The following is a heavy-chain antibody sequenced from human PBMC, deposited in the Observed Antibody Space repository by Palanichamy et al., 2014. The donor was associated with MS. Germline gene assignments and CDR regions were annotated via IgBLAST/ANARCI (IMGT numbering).Heavy chain of an antibody. J-gene: IGHJ6*02. V-gene: IGHV5-51*01. D-gene: IGHD5-24*01. CDR2: IYPGDSDT. CDR3: VRRAYYNYAIDV. CDR1: GYIYSTYW. Sequence: EVQLVQSGAEVKKPGESLKISCKSSGYIYSTYWIGWVRQMPGKGLEWMGVIYPGDSDTTYSPSFQGQVTISVDKSISTAYLQWSSLKASDTAIYYCVRRAYYNYAIDVWGQGTTVTVSS.